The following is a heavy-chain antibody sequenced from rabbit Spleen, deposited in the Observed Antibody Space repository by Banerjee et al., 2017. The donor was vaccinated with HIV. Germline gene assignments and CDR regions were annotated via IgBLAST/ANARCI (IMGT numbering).Heavy chain of an antibody. CDR2: IGTGTGTS. D-gene: IGHD2-1*01. CDR1: GFSFSSGYY. Sequence: QSLEESGGDLVKPGTSLTLTCKASGFSFSSGYYMSWVRQAPGKGLEWIGCIGTGTGTSYYASWAKGRFTISRTSSTTVTLRMTSLTAADRATYFCARDLVGVIGWNFYLWGPGTLVTVS. J-gene: IGHJ4*01. V-gene: IGHV1S40*01. CDR3: ARDLVGVIGWNFYL.